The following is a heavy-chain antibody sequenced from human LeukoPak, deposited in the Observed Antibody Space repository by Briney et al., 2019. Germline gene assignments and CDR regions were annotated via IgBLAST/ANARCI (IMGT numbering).Heavy chain of an antibody. CDR3: AIGYYDFWSGYYTDFDY. D-gene: IGHD3-3*01. Sequence: PGGSLRLSCAASGFTFSSYSMNWVRQAPGKGLEWVSYISSSSTIYYADSVKGRFTISRDNAKNSLYLQMNSLRAEDTAVYYCAIGYYDFWSGYYTDFDYWGQGTLVTVSS. J-gene: IGHJ4*02. V-gene: IGHV3-48*01. CDR2: ISSSSTI. CDR1: GFTFSSYS.